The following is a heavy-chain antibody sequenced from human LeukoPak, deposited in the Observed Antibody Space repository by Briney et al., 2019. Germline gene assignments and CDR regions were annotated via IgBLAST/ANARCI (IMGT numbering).Heavy chain of an antibody. CDR3: ARPIAAAGQDWFDP. J-gene: IGHJ5*02. CDR2: ISYDGSNK. D-gene: IGHD6-13*01. V-gene: IGHV3-30-3*01. CDR1: GFTFSSYA. Sequence: GGSLRLSCAASGFTFSSYAMHWVRQAPGKGLEWVAVISYDGSNKYYADSVKGRFTISRDNSKNTLYLQMNSLRAEDTAVYYCARPIAAAGQDWFDPWGQGILVTVSS.